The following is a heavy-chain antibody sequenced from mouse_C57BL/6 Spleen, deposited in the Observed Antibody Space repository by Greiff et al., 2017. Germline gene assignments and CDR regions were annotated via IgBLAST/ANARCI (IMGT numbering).Heavy chain of an antibody. D-gene: IGHD2-1*01. CDR2: IYPGSGST. V-gene: IGHV1-55*01. J-gene: IGHJ2*01. CDR3: AREENLLNYFDY. Sequence: QVQLKQPGAELVKPGASVKMSCKASGYTFTSYWITWVQQRPGQGLEWIGDIYPGSGSTNYNEQFKSKAILTVDTSSSTAYMQLSSLTSEDSAVYYCAREENLLNYFDYWGQGTTLTVSS. CDR1: GYTFTSYW.